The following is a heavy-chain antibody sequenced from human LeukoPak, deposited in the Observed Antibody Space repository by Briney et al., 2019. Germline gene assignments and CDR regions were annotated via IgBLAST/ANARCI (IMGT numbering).Heavy chain of an antibody. CDR3: AHYASGSYYNVNWFDP. CDR2: IYPGDSDT. Sequence: GESLKISCKGSGYSFTRYWIGWVRPMPGKGLGWMGSIYPGDSDTRYSPSFRGQVTISADKSISTAYLQWSSLKASDTAMYYCAHYASGSYYNVNWFDPWGQGTLVTVSS. J-gene: IGHJ5*02. D-gene: IGHD3-10*01. CDR1: GYSFTRYW. V-gene: IGHV5-51*01.